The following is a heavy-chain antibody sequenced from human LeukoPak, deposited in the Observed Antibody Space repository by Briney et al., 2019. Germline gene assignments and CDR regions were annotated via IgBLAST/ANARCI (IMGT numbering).Heavy chain of an antibody. J-gene: IGHJ5*02. CDR2: IYYSGST. CDR3: ARTPYSSGWYSSFDP. CDR1: GGSISSYY. V-gene: IGHV4-59*08. Sequence: SETLSLTCTVSGGSISSYYWSWIRQPPGKGLEWIGYIYYSGSTNYYPSLKSRVTISVDTSKNQFSLKLSSVTAADTAVYYCARTPYSSGWYSSFDPWGQGTLVTVSS. D-gene: IGHD6-19*01.